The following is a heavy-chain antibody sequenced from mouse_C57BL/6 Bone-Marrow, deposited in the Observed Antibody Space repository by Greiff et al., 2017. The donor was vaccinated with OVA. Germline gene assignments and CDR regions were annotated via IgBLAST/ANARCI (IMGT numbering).Heavy chain of an antibody. V-gene: IGHV1-69*01. J-gene: IGHJ4*01. CDR1: GYTFTSYW. D-gene: IGHD2-4*01. Sequence: QVHVKQPGAELVMPGASVKLSCKASGYTFTSYWMHWVKQRPGQGLEWIGELDPSDSYTNYNQKFKGNSTLTVDKSSSTAYMQLSSLTSEDSAVYYGAKEGGGLPHYYAMDDGGQGTAVTVSS. CDR2: LDPSDSYT. CDR3: AKEGGGLPHYYAMDD.